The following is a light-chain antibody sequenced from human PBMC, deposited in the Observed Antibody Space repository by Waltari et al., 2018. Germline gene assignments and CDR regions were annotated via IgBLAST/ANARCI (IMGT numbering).Light chain of an antibody. J-gene: IGKJ5*01. CDR2: ATS. Sequence: ERVTFSCRASQSVSSSYLAWYQQKPGQAPRLLIYATSSRATGIPDRFSGSGSGTDFTLTISRLEPEDFAMYYCQQYGNSPLISFGQGTRLEIK. CDR3: QQYGNSPLIS. CDR1: QSVSSSY. V-gene: IGKV3-20*01.